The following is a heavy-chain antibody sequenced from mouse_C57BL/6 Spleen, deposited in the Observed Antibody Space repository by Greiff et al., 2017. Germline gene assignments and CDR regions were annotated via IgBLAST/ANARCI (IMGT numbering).Heavy chain of an antibody. CDR3: ARPYRNYAAGAMDY. CDR1: GYTFTSYW. Sequence: VQLQQPGAELVRPGSSVKLSCKASGYTFTSYWMHWVKQRPIQGLEWIGNIDPSDSATHYNQKFKDKATLTVAKSSSTAYMQLSSLTSEDSAVYYCARPYRNYAAGAMDYWGQGTSVTVSS. V-gene: IGHV1-52*01. CDR2: IDPSDSAT. J-gene: IGHJ4*01. D-gene: IGHD2-5*01.